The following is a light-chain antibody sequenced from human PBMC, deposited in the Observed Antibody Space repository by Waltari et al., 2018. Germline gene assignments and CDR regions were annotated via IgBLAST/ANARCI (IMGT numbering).Light chain of an antibody. CDR1: QSVSSY. CDR2: DAS. V-gene: IGKV3-11*01. Sequence: EIVLTQSPATLSLPPGERATLSCRASQSVSSYLAWYQQKPGQAPRLLIYDASNRATGIPARFSGSGSGTDFTLTISSLEPEDFAVYYCQQRSNWPPTFGQWTKLEIK. CDR3: QQRSNWPPT. J-gene: IGKJ2*01.